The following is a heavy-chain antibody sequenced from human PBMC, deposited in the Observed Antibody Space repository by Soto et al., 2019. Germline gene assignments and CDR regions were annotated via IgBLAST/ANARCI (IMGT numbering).Heavy chain of an antibody. CDR1: GFTFSDYY. J-gene: IGHJ5*02. D-gene: IGHD2-15*01. Sequence: GGSLRLSCAASGFTFSDYYMSWIRQAPGKWLEWVSYISSSSSYTNYADSVKGRFTISRDNAKNSLYLQMNSLRAEDTAVYYCARRYCSGGSCPLWFDPWGQGTLVTVSS. CDR2: ISSSSSYT. V-gene: IGHV3-11*03. CDR3: ARRYCSGGSCPLWFDP.